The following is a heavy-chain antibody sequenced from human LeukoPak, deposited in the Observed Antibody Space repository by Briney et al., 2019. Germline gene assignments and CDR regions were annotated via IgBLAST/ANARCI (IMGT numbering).Heavy chain of an antibody. CDR2: ISAYNGNT. Sequence: GASVNVSCKASGYTFTSYGISWVRQAPGQGLEWMGWISAYNGNTNYAQKLQGRVTMTTDTSTSTAYMELRSLRSDDTAVYYCARDWDGVAAAGTDWYFDLWGRGTLVTVSS. CDR3: ARDWDGVAAAGTDWYFDL. V-gene: IGHV1-18*01. CDR1: GYTFTSYG. J-gene: IGHJ2*01. D-gene: IGHD6-13*01.